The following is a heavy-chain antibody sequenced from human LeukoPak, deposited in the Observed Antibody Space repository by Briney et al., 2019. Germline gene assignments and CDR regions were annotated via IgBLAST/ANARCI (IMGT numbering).Heavy chain of an antibody. V-gene: IGHV3-23*01. CDR1: GFTFRNYA. J-gene: IGHJ5*02. D-gene: IGHD2-2*01. CDR2: ISTSGGTT. Sequence: SGGSLRLSCAASGFTFRNYAMTWVRQAPGKGLEWVSAISTSGGTTYYADSVKGRFTISRDNSKNTLSLQMNSLRAEDTALYYCAKRLWRSSTSCSDCWFDPWGQGTLVTVSS. CDR3: AKRLWRSSTSCSDCWFDP.